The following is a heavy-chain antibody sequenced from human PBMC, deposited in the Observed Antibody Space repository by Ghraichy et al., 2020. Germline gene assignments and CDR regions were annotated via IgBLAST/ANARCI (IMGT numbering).Heavy chain of an antibody. CDR2: IIPIFGTA. D-gene: IGHD1-26*01. J-gene: IGHJ4*02. V-gene: IGHV1-69*06. Sequence: SVKVSCKASGGTFSSYAISWVRQAPGQGLEWMGGIIPIFGTANYAQKFQGRVTITADKSTSTAYMELSSLRSEDTAVYYCARDPLGSGAAEGYWGQGTLVTVSS. CDR1: GGTFSSYA. CDR3: ARDPLGSGAAEGY.